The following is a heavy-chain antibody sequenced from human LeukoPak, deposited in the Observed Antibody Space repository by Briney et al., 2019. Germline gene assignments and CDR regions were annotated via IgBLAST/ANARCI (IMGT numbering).Heavy chain of an antibody. V-gene: IGHV1-18*01. D-gene: IGHD3-10*01. J-gene: IGHJ4*02. CDR1: GYTFTSYG. CDR3: AREDSMVRGVPFDY. Sequence: AASVKVSCKASGYTFTSYGISWVRQAPGQGLEWMGWISAYNGNTNYAQKFQGRVTMTRDTSISTAYMELSRLRSDDTAVYYCAREDSMVRGVPFDYWGQGTLVTVSS. CDR2: ISAYNGNT.